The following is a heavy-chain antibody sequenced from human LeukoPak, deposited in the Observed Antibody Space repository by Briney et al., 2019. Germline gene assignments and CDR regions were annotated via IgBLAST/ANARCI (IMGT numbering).Heavy chain of an antibody. J-gene: IGHJ4*02. CDR3: ARGDILTGYYTAPIFDY. CDR1: GGSISNYY. CDR2: IYTSGST. D-gene: IGHD3-9*01. Sequence: SETLSLTCTVSGGSISNYYWSWIRQPAGKGLEWIGRIYTSGSTNYNPSLKSRVTMSVDTSKNQFSLKLSSVTAADTAVYYCARGDILTGYYTAPIFDYWGQGTLVTVSS. V-gene: IGHV4-4*07.